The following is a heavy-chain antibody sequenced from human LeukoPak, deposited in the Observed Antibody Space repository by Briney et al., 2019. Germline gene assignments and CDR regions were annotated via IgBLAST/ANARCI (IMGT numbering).Heavy chain of an antibody. CDR1: GGSISSGGYS. D-gene: IGHD4-11*01. Sequence: SETLSLTCAVSGGSISSGGYSWSWIRQPPGKGLEWIGYIYHSGSTYYNPSLKSRVTISVDRSKNQFSLKLSSVTAADTAVYYCARGPTTVSWVFDYWGQGTLVTVSS. CDR2: IYHSGST. V-gene: IGHV4-30-2*01. J-gene: IGHJ4*02. CDR3: ARGPTTVSWVFDY.